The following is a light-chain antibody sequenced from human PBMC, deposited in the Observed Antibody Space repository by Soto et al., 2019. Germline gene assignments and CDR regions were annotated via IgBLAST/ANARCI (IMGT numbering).Light chain of an antibody. J-gene: IGLJ1*01. Sequence: QSVLTQPASVSGSPGQSITISCTGTSSDVGGYNDVSWYQQHPGKAPKLMIYEVSNRPSGVSNRFSGSKSGNTASLTISGLQAEDEAEYYCSSSTSSSTPYVFGTGTKLTVL. V-gene: IGLV2-14*01. CDR2: EVS. CDR1: SSDVGGYND. CDR3: SSSTSSSTPYV.